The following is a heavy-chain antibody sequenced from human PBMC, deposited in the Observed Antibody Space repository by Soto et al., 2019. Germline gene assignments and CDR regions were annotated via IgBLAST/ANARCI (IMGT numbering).Heavy chain of an antibody. CDR3: ARYFDWPNAFDI. V-gene: IGHV4-59*01. CDR1: GGSFGTYY. Sequence: PSETLSLTCTVSGGSFGTYYWSCIRQPPGKGLEWIGYMYYTGNTNYNPSLKSRVTTSVDTSKNQYSLKLRSVTAADTAVYFCARYFDWPNAFDIWGQGTMVTVSS. CDR2: MYYTGNT. J-gene: IGHJ3*02. D-gene: IGHD3-9*01.